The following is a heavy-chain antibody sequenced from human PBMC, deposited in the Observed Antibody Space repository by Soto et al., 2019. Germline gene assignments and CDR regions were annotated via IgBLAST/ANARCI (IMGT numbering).Heavy chain of an antibody. CDR2: ISAYNGNT. Sequence: ASVKVSCKASGYTFTSYGISWVRQAPGQGLEWMGWISAYNGNTNYAQKLQGRVTMTTDTSTSTAYMELRSLRSDDTAVYYCAREAAVSSGWSPGGWFDPWGQGTLVTVSS. D-gene: IGHD6-19*01. CDR3: AREAAVSSGWSPGGWFDP. V-gene: IGHV1-18*01. CDR1: GYTFTSYG. J-gene: IGHJ5*02.